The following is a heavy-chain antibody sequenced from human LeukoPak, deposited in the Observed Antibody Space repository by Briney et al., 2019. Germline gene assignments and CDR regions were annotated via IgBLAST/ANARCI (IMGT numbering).Heavy chain of an antibody. CDR3: ARVSSGYSGYETRFDP. D-gene: IGHD5-12*01. CDR2: IYYSGST. J-gene: IGHJ5*02. CDR1: GGSISSYY. Sequence: SETLSLTCTVSGGSISSYYWSWIRQPPGKGLEWIGYIYYSGSTSYNPSLKSRVTISVDTSKNQFPLKLSSVTAADTAVYYCARVSSGYSGYETRFDPWGQGTLVTASS. V-gene: IGHV4-59*01.